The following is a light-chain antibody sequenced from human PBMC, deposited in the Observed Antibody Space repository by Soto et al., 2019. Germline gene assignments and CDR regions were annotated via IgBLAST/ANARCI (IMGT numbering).Light chain of an antibody. CDR1: SSNIGSNS. Sequence: QSVLTQPPSASGTPGQRVTISCSGSSSNIGSNSANWYQRLPGTAPKLVMYSTNQRPSGVPDRFSGSKSGTSASLAISDLQSEDEADYYCAAWYDTLNGHVVFGGGTKLTVL. J-gene: IGLJ2*01. CDR2: STN. CDR3: AAWYDTLNGHVV. V-gene: IGLV1-44*01.